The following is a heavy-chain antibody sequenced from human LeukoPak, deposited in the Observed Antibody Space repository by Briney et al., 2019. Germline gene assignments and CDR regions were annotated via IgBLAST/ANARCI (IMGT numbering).Heavy chain of an antibody. V-gene: IGHV4-39*07. CDR3: TRDRGQWVVDH. CDR2: IYYSGST. J-gene: IGHJ4*02. Sequence: SETLSLTCTVSGGSISSSSYYWGWIRQPPGKGLEWIGSIYYSGSTYYNPSLRSRVTISVDTSKNQFSLKLSSVTAADTAVYYCTRDRGQWVVDHWGQGTLVTVSS. CDR1: GGSISSSSYY. D-gene: IGHD6-19*01.